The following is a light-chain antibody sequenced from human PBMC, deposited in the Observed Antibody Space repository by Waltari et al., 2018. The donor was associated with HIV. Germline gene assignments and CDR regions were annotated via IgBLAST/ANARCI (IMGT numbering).Light chain of an antibody. Sequence: QSALTQPASVSGSPGQSITISCTGTSSDVGGYNYVSWYQQHPGKAPKLIIYDVSNRSSAVSNRFSGSTSGNTASLTISGLQAEDEADYYCSSYTSGSTLHGFGTGTKVTVL. CDR2: DVS. V-gene: IGLV2-14*03. CDR3: SSYTSGSTLHG. J-gene: IGLJ1*01. CDR1: SSDVGGYNY.